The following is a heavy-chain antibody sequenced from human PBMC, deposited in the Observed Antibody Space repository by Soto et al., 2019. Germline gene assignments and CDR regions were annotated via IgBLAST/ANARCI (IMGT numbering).Heavy chain of an antibody. CDR3: ALRYRDHAFDI. D-gene: IGHD2-15*01. CDR2: ISYSSSAI. CDR1: GFTFSSYS. Sequence: EVQLVESGGGLVQPGGSLRLSCAASGFTFSSYSMNWVRQAPGKGLEWVSYISYSSSAIYYADSVKGRFTISRDNAKNSLFLQMNSLRAEDTAVYYCALRYRDHAFDIWGQGTMVTVSS. V-gene: IGHV3-48*01. J-gene: IGHJ3*02.